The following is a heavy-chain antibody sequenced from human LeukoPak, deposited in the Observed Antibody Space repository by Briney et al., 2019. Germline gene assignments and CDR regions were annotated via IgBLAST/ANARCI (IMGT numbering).Heavy chain of an antibody. J-gene: IGHJ4*02. Sequence: GGSLRLSCTASGFTFSNYAMHWIRRAPGKGLEWVAGISHNGYDNYYADSLKGRFSISRDNSKNTLYLQVNSLRAEDTAVYYCVRDRREAYSSGWSRDFDYWGQGTLATVSS. CDR3: VRDRREAYSSGWSRDFDY. D-gene: IGHD6-25*01. CDR2: ISHNGYDN. V-gene: IGHV3-30*03. CDR1: GFTFSNYA.